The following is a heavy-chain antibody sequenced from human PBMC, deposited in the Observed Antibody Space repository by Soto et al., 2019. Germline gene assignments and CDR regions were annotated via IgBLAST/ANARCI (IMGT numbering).Heavy chain of an antibody. CDR2: ISASGRSL. CDR3: AKGTSKLDY. CDR1: GFTFSSND. D-gene: IGHD2-2*01. J-gene: IGHJ4*02. Sequence: PGGFLRLSCAASGFTFSSNDMSWVRQAPGKGLEWASSISASGRSLFYADAVKGRFTISRDNSKNTLYLQMSSLTAEDTAVYYCAKGTSKLDYWGQGTLVTVS. V-gene: IGHV3-23*01.